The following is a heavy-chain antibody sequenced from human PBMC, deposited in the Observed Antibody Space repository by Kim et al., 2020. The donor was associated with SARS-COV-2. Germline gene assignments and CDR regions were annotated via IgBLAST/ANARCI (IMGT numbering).Heavy chain of an antibody. CDR1: GFTFSSYS. D-gene: IGHD3-9*01. CDR2: ISSSSSYI. Sequence: GSLRLSCAASGFTFSSYSMNWVRQAPGKGLEWVSSISSSSSYIYYADSVKGRFTISRDNAKNSLYLQMNSLRAEDTAVYYCARDPNYDILTGHNWGQGTLVTVSS. V-gene: IGHV3-21*01. J-gene: IGHJ4*02. CDR3: ARDPNYDILTGHN.